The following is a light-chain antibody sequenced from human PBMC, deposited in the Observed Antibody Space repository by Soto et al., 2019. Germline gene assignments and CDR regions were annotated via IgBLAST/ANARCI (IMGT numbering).Light chain of an antibody. J-gene: IGLJ2*01. CDR3: GTWEGYLSGVV. Sequence: QSVLTQPPSVSAAPGQKVTISCSNIGNNYVSWYQQLPGTAPKLLIYDNNKRPSGIPDRFSGSRSGTSATLGITGLQTGDEADYYCGTWEGYLSGVVFGGGTKVTVL. CDR2: DNN. CDR1: NIGNNY. V-gene: IGLV1-51*01.